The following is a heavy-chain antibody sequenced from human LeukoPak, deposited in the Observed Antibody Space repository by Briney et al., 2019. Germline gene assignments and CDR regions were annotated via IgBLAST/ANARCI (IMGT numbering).Heavy chain of an antibody. CDR3: ARDGPMHGSERGLDC. CDR1: GFTFSSYG. V-gene: IGHV3-33*01. D-gene: IGHD3-10*01. Sequence: GGSLRLSCAASGFTFSSYGMHWVRQAPGKGLEWVAVIWYDGSNKYYADSVKGRFTISRDNSKNTLYLQMNSLRAEDTAVYYCARDGPMHGSERGLDCWGQGTLVTVSS. J-gene: IGHJ4*02. CDR2: IWYDGSNK.